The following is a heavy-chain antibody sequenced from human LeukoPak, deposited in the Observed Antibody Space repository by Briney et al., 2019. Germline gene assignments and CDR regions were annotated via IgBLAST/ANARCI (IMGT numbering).Heavy chain of an antibody. CDR3: AKGIYSSGWSYFDY. V-gene: IGHV3-23*01. D-gene: IGHD6-19*01. CDR1: GFTFSSYA. Sequence: GGSLRLSCAASGFTFSSYAMSWVRQAPGKGLEWVSVISGSGGSTYYADSVKGRFTTSRDNSKNTLYLQMNSLRAEDTAVYYCAKGIYSSGWSYFDYWGHGTLVTVSS. CDR2: ISGSGGST. J-gene: IGHJ4*01.